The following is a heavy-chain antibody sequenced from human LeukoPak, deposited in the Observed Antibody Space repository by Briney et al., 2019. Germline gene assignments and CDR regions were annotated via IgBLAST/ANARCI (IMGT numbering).Heavy chain of an antibody. CDR2: ISAYNGNT. Sequence: GASVKVSCKASGYTFTSYGISWVRPAPGQGLEWMGWISAYNGNTNYEQKLQGRVTMTTDTSTSTAYMELRSLRYDDTAVYYCARDGSYYYDSSGYPYDYWGQGTLVTVSS. CDR1: GYTFTSYG. D-gene: IGHD3-22*01. V-gene: IGHV1-18*01. CDR3: ARDGSYYYDSSGYPYDY. J-gene: IGHJ4*02.